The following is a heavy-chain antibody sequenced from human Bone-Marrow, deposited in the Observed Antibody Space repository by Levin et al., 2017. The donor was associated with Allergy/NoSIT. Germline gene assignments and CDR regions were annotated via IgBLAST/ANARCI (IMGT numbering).Heavy chain of an antibody. D-gene: IGHD2-15*01. V-gene: IGHV3-72*01. CDR2: SRNKANGYTT. CDR3: ARGGHCGGGTCYSDYFDY. CDR1: GFTFSDHY. Sequence: GGSLRLSCAVSGFTFSDHYMDWVRQAPGKGLEWLGRSRNKANGYTTEYAASVNGRFTVSRDDSKNSLYLQMNSLEIDDTAVYYCARGGHCGGGTCYSDYFDYWGQGTLVTVSS. J-gene: IGHJ4*02.